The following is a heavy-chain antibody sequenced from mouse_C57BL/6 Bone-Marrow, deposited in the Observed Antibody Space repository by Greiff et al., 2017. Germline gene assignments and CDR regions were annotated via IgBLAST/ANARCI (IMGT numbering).Heavy chain of an antibody. Sequence: VQLQESGAVLARPGASVKLSCKASGYTFTSYGISWVKQRTGQGLEWIGEIYPSSGNTYYNEKFKGKATLTADKSSSTAYMELRSLTSEDSAVYFCARLLYFFDYWGQGTTLTVSS. V-gene: IGHV1-81*01. CDR3: ARLLYFFDY. CDR2: IYPSSGNT. J-gene: IGHJ2*01. CDR1: GYTFTSYG.